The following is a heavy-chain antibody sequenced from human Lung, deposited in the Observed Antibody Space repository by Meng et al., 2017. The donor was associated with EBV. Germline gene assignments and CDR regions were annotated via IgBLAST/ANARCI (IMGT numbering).Heavy chain of an antibody. D-gene: IGHD4-17*01. V-gene: IGHV3-30*18. CDR2: ISYDGSNK. CDR1: GVTFSSYG. CDR3: AKLYGDDEDY. J-gene: IGHJ4*02. Sequence: QVQLVESGGGVVQPGRSLRLSCAASGVTFSSYGMHWVRQAPGKGLEWVAVISYDGSNKYYADSVKGRFTISRDNSKNTLYLQMNSLRAEDTAVYYCAKLYGDDEDYWGQGTLVTVSS.